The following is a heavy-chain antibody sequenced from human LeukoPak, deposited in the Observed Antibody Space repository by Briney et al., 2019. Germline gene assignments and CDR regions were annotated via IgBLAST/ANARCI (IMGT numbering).Heavy chain of an antibody. CDR1: GYSFVTSD. D-gene: IGHD1-7*01. CDR3: ARAGTHQTLDY. J-gene: IGHJ4*02. Sequence: ASVKVSCKASGYSFVTSDINWVRQAAGQGLEWMGWMNPLSGNTGYAQKFQGRVTMTRDTSISTAYMELSRLRSDDTAVYYCARAGTHQTLDYWGQGTLVTVSS. CDR2: MNPLSGNT. V-gene: IGHV1-8*02.